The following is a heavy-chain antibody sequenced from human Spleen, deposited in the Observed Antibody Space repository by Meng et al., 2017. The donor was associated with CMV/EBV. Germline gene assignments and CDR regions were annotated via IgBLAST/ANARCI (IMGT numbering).Heavy chain of an antibody. V-gene: IGHV4-59*01. CDR3: ARIERGWFGP. CDR2: IYYSGST. J-gene: IGHJ5*02. Sequence: GSLRLSCSVSGGSLSDNYWSWIRQPPGKGLQWIGDIYYSGSTTYNPSLKSRLTISVDTSKNQFSLKLKSVTAADTAVYYCARIERGWFGPWGQGTLVTVSS. CDR1: GGSLSDNY.